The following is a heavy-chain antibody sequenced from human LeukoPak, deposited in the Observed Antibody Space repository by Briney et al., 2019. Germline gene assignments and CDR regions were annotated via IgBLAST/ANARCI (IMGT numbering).Heavy chain of an antibody. CDR3: ARQGRYCSSTSCFGYYYYMDV. CDR1: GGSISSGSYY. D-gene: IGHD2-2*01. J-gene: IGHJ6*03. V-gene: IGHV4-39*01. Sequence: SETLSLTCTVSGGSISSGSYYWGWIRQPPGKGLEWIGSIYYSGSTYYNPSLKSRVTISVDTSKNQFSLKLSSVTAADTAVYYCARQGRYCSSTSCFGYYYYMDVWGKGTTVTISS. CDR2: IYYSGST.